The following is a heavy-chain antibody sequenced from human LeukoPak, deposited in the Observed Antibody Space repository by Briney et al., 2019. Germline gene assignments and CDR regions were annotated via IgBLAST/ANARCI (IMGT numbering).Heavy chain of an antibody. V-gene: IGHV3-30*04. CDR3: AKDKSRVVRGLNYYGMDV. J-gene: IGHJ6*02. Sequence: GRSLRLSCAASGFTFSSYAMHWVRQAPGKGLEWVAVISYDGSNKYYADSVKGRFTISRDNSKNTLYLQMNSLRAEDTAVYYCAKDKSRVVRGLNYYGMDVWGQGTTVTVSS. CDR1: GFTFSSYA. D-gene: IGHD3-10*01. CDR2: ISYDGSNK.